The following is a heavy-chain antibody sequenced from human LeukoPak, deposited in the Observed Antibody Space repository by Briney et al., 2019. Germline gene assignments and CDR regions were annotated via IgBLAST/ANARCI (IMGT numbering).Heavy chain of an antibody. V-gene: IGHV4-39*07. Sequence: SETLSLTCTVSGGSISNVNYYWGWIRQPPGKGLEWIGSIHYSGSTYYNPSLKSRVTISVDTSKNQFSLKLSSVTAADTAVYSCAREFWSRYSSSPASFWYFDLWGRGTLVTVSS. CDR2: IHYSGST. CDR3: AREFWSRYSSSPASFWYFDL. J-gene: IGHJ2*01. D-gene: IGHD6-13*01. CDR1: GGSISNVNYY.